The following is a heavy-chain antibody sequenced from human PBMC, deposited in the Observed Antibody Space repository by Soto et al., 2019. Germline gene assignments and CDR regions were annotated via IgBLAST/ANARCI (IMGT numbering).Heavy chain of an antibody. J-gene: IGHJ5*02. D-gene: IGHD3-3*01. Sequence: PSETLSLTCTVSGGSISRYYWNWIRQPPGKGLEWSGYIFHTGTTNYNPSLRSRVTMALDTSKNQFSLNLRSVTAADTAVYYCARDLLEDQLLGWFDPGGQGTLVTVSS. V-gene: IGHV4-59*01. CDR3: ARDLLEDQLLGWFDP. CDR2: IFHTGTT. CDR1: GGSISRYY.